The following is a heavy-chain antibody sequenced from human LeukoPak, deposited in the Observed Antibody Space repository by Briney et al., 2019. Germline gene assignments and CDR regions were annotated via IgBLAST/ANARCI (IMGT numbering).Heavy chain of an antibody. V-gene: IGHV1-46*01. D-gene: IGHD1-26*01. CDR3: ARVELQDAFDI. J-gene: IGHJ3*02. CDR2: INPSGGST. CDR1: GYTFTSYY. Sequence: ASVKVSCKASGYTFTSYYMHWVRQAPGQGLEWMGIINPSGGSTSYAQKFQGRVTMTRDMSTSTVYMELSSLRSEDTAVYYCARVELQDAFDIWGQGTMVTVSS.